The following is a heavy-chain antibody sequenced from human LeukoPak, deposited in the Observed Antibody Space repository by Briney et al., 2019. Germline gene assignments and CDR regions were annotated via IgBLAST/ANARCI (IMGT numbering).Heavy chain of an antibody. CDR3: ARVKYYYDSSGYSYNWFDP. J-gene: IGHJ5*02. CDR1: GGSISSYY. V-gene: IGHV4-4*07. CDR2: IYTSGST. D-gene: IGHD3-22*01. Sequence: SETLSLTCTVSGGSISSYYWSWIRQPAGKGLEWIGRIYTSGSTNYNPSLKSRVTISVDTSKNQFSLKLSSVTAADTAVYYCARVKYYYDSSGYSYNWFDPWGQGTLVTVSS.